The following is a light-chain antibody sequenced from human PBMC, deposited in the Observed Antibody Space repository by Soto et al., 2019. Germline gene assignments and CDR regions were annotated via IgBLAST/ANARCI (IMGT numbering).Light chain of an antibody. CDR3: QVWDSSSDPEGVV. CDR2: YDS. CDR1: NIGSKS. Sequence: SYELTQPPSVSVAPGKTARITCGGNNIGSKSVHWYQQKPGQAPVLVIYYDSDRTSGIPERFSGSNSGNTATLTISRVEAGDEADYYCQVWDSSSDPEGVVFGGGTKVTVL. V-gene: IGLV3-21*04. J-gene: IGLJ2*01.